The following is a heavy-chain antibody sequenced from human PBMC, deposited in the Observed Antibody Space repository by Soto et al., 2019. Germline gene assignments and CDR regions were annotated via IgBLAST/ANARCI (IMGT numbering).Heavy chain of an antibody. CDR3: ARDWAPMVRGVTQYYFDY. J-gene: IGHJ4*02. Sequence: GGSLRLSCAASGFTFRNYAMHWVRQAPGKGLEWVAVISYDGSTIFYADSVKGRFTISRDNSKNTLYLQMDSLTTEDTAVYYCARDWAPMVRGVTQYYFDYWGQGTLVTVSS. D-gene: IGHD3-10*01. CDR2: ISYDGSTI. CDR1: GFTFRNYA. V-gene: IGHV3-30-3*01.